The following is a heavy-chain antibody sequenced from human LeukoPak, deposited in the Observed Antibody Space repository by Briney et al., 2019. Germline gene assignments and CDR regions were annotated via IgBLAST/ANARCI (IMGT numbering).Heavy chain of an antibody. V-gene: IGHV4-59*01. D-gene: IGHD4-11*01. CDR2: IYYSGST. Sequence: SETLSLTCTVSGGSISSYYWSWIRQPPGKGLEWIGYIYYSGSTNYNPSLKSRVTISVDTSKNQFSLKLSSVTAADTAVYYCARVKPLRNYPCYYYMDVWGKGTTVTVSS. CDR1: GGSISSYY. CDR3: ARVKPLRNYPCYYYMDV. J-gene: IGHJ6*03.